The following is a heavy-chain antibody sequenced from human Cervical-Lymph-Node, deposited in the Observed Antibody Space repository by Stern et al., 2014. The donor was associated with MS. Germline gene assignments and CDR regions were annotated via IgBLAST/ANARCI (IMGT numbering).Heavy chain of an antibody. Sequence: EVQLVESGGGVVRPGGSLRISCAASGFTFEANGMSWVRQAPGKGLEWVSAVNWNGGNTRYADSVKGRFTISRDNAKTSLYLQMNSLRAEDTALYHCAGVAYPSSVAWFDPWGQGTLVTVSS. V-gene: IGHV3-20*01. CDR1: GFTFEANG. CDR3: AGVAYPSSVAWFDP. D-gene: IGHD6-19*01. J-gene: IGHJ5*02. CDR2: VNWNGGNT.